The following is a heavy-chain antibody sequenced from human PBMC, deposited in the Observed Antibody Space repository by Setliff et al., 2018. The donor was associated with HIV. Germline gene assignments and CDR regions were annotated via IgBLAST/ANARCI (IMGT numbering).Heavy chain of an antibody. CDR1: GYSFSSYW. Sequence: PGESLKISCKGSGYSFSSYWIGWVRQMPGKGLEFMGLLYPADSNIRYSPSFQGQVTISVDKSTNTAFLQWTSLRASDTAMYYCTRLWPENWGGVDYWGQGTLVTVSS. CDR2: LYPADSNI. V-gene: IGHV5-51*01. D-gene: IGHD3-16*01. J-gene: IGHJ4*02. CDR3: TRLWPENWGGVDY.